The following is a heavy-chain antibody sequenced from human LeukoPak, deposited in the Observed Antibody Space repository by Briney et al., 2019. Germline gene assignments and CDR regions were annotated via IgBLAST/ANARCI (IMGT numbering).Heavy chain of an antibody. CDR3: ARDLVEYSSSPGAFDI. Sequence: PGGSLRLSCAASGFTFSSYSMNWVRQAPGKGLEWVSSISSSSSYIYYADSVKGRFTISRDNAKNSLYLQMNSLRAEDTAVYYCARDLVEYSSSPGAFDIWGQGTMVTVSS. V-gene: IGHV3-21*01. D-gene: IGHD6-6*01. CDR1: GFTFSSYS. CDR2: ISSSSSYI. J-gene: IGHJ3*02.